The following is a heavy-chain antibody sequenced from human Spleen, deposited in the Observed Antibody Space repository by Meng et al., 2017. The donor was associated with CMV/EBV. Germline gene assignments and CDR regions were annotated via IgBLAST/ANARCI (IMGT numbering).Heavy chain of an antibody. CDR1: GFSFSSYA. Sequence: LSCAASGFSFSSYAMSWVRQAPGKGLEWVSAISGSGGRTYYADSVKGRFTISRDNSKNTLYLQMNSLRAEDTALYYCAKEWQGWFDPWGQGTLVTVSS. V-gene: IGHV3-23*01. J-gene: IGHJ5*02. D-gene: IGHD5-12*01. CDR2: ISGSGGRT. CDR3: AKEWQGWFDP.